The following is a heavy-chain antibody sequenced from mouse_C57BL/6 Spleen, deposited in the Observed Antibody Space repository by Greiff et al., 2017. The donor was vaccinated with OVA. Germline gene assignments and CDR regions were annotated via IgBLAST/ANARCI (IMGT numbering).Heavy chain of an antibody. V-gene: IGHV1-64*01. J-gene: IGHJ1*03. Sequence: QVQLQQPGAELVKPGASMKLSCKASGYTFTSYWMHWVKQRPGQGLEWIGMIHPNSGSTNYNEKFKSKATLTVDKSSSTAYMQLSSLTSEDSAVYYCASGGTTEGFDVWGTGTTVTVSS. CDR3: ASGGTTEGFDV. CDR2: IHPNSGST. D-gene: IGHD1-1*01. CDR1: GYTFTSYW.